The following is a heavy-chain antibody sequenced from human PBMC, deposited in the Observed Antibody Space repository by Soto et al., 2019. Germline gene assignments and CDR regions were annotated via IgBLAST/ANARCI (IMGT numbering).Heavy chain of an antibody. CDR1: GFTVSSHY. CDR3: ARDGNTFDI. J-gene: IGHJ3*02. D-gene: IGHD1-26*01. Sequence: GGSLRLSCAASGFTVSSHYMSWVRQAPGKGLEWLSYISSTGSTIYYTDSLKGRFTISRDNAKNSLYLQMNSLRDEDTAVYYCARDGNTFDIWGQGTMVTVSS. CDR2: ISSTGSTI. V-gene: IGHV3-48*02.